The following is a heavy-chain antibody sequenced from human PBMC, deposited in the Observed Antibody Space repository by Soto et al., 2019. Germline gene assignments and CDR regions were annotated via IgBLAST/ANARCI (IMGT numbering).Heavy chain of an antibody. D-gene: IGHD3-22*01. V-gene: IGHV1-2*04. CDR1: GYTFTGYY. CDR3: AREGGQTRDSKRKAWFDP. Sequence: ASVKVSCKASGYTFTGYYMHWVRQAPGQGLEWMGWINPNSGGTNYAQKFQGWVTMTRDTSISTAYMELSRLRSDDTAVYYCAREGGQTRDSKRKAWFDPWGQGTLVTVS. CDR2: INPNSGGT. J-gene: IGHJ5*02.